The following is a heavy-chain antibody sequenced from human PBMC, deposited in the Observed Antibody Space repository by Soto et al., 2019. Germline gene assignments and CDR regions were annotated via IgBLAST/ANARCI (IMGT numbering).Heavy chain of an antibody. D-gene: IGHD2-2*01. CDR3: ARGYCSSTSCFDP. CDR2: IYYSGST. CDR1: GGSISSGGYH. J-gene: IGHJ5*02. V-gene: IGHV4-31*03. Sequence: QVQLQESGPGLVKPSQTLSLTCTVSGGSISSGGYHWSWIRQHPGKGLEWIGYIYYSGSTHYNPSPKSRVTISVDTSKNQFSLKLSSVTAADTAVYYCARGYCSSTSCFDPWGQGTLVTVSS.